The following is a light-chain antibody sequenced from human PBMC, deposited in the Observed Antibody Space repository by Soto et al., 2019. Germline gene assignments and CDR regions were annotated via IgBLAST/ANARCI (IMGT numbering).Light chain of an antibody. V-gene: IGKV1-5*03. CDR3: QQHKSYPRT. CDR2: TAS. J-gene: IGKJ1*01. CDR1: QSISTW. Sequence: DIQMTQSPSTLSASVGDRVTITCRASQSISTWLVWYQQKPGKAPRLLIYTASSLESGVPSRFSGSGSGTEFTLTISSLQPDDFAPYYCQQHKSYPRTFGQGTKVEIK.